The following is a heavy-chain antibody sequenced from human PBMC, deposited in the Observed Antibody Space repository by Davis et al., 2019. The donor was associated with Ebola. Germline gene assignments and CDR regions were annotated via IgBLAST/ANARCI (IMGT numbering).Heavy chain of an antibody. Sequence: GESLKISCAASGFTFSSYAMSWVRQAPGKGLEWVSAISGSGGSTYYADPVKGRLTISRDNSKNTLYLQMNSLRAEDTAVYYCAKVPDSSSSQYYFDYWGQGTLVTVSS. J-gene: IGHJ4*02. CDR2: ISGSGGST. CDR1: GFTFSSYA. D-gene: IGHD6-6*01. CDR3: AKVPDSSSSQYYFDY. V-gene: IGHV3-23*01.